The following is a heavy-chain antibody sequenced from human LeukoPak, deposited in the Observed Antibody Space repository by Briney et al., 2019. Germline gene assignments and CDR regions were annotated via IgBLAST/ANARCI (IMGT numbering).Heavy chain of an antibody. V-gene: IGHV3-74*01. J-gene: IGHJ3*02. CDR1: GFTFSSYW. CDR3: ARYSWELNAFDI. CDR2: INSDGSST. D-gene: IGHD1-26*01. Sequence: GGSLRLSCAASGFTFSSYWMHWVRQAPGRGLVWVSRINSDGSSTSYADSVKGRFTISRDNAKNTLYLQMNSLRAEDTAVYYCARYSWELNAFDIWGQGTMVTVSS.